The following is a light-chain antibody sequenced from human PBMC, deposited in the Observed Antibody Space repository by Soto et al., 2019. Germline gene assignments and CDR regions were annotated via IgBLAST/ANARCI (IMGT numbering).Light chain of an antibody. V-gene: IGKV4-1*01. J-gene: IGKJ1*01. CDR1: QSVLYSSNNKNY. CDR3: QQYYSIPPWT. Sequence: DIVMTQSPDSLAVSLGERATINCKSSQSVLYSSNNKNYLAWYQQKPAQPPKLLIYWASTRESGVPDRFSGSGSSTYFTLNISSRQAEDDAVYYCQQYYSIPPWTFGQGTKVEIK. CDR2: WAS.